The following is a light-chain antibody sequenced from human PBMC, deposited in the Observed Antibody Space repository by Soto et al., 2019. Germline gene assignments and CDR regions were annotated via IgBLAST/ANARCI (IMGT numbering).Light chain of an antibody. CDR1: QSVSSSY. Sequence: EIVLTQSPGTLSLSPGERATLSCRASQSVSSSYLTWYQQKPGQAPRLLIYGASSRATCIPDRFSGSGSGTDFTLTISRLEPEDFAVYYCQQYGSSVTWTFGQGTKVEIK. V-gene: IGKV3-20*01. J-gene: IGKJ1*01. CDR3: QQYGSSVTWT. CDR2: GAS.